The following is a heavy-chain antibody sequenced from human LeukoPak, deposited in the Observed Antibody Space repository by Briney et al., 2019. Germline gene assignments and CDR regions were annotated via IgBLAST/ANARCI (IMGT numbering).Heavy chain of an antibody. CDR3: ARDLPDSGSYSLYYYYGMDV. J-gene: IGHJ6*02. CDR1: GYTFTSYG. V-gene: IGHV1-18*01. CDR2: ISAYNGNT. Sequence: ASVKVSRKASGYTFTSYGISCVRQAPGQGLEWMGWISAYNGNTNYAQKLQGRVTMTTDTSTSTAYMELRSLRSDDTAVYYCARDLPDSGSYSLYYYYGMDVWGQGTTVTVSS. D-gene: IGHD1-26*01.